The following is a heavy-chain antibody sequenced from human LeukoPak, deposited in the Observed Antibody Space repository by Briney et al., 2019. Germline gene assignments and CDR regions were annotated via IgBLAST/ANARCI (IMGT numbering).Heavy chain of an antibody. V-gene: IGHV4-34*01. Sequence: SETLSLTCAVYGGSFSGYYWSWIRQPPGKGLEWIGEINHSGSTNYKPSLKSRVTISVDTSKNQFSLKLSSVTAADTAVYYCARGRRITMVRGVISLPAFDYWGQGTLVTVSS. CDR1: GGSFSGYY. CDR2: INHSGST. J-gene: IGHJ4*02. D-gene: IGHD3-10*01. CDR3: ARGRRITMVRGVISLPAFDY.